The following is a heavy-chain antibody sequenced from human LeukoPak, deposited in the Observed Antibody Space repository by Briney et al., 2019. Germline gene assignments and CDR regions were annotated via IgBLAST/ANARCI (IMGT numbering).Heavy chain of an antibody. CDR1: GFPFSTHS. Sequence: GGSLRLSCAASGFPFSTHSLNWVRQAPGKGLEWVSSISAGGDFVYYGDSVKGRFTMSRDNAKNSLHLQMDSLTAEDTAVYYCVRDKYDRSNYAYFGSWGRGTLVTVSS. D-gene: IGHD3-22*01. CDR3: VRDKYDRSNYAYFGS. V-gene: IGHV3-21*01. J-gene: IGHJ4*01. CDR2: ISAGGDFV.